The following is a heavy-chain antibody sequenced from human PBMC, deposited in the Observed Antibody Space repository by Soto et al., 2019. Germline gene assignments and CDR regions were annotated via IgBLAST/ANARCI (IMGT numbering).Heavy chain of an antibody. CDR3: AKSRDAYNFYFYYGMDV. CDR1: GFIFSNYG. V-gene: IGHV3-30*18. Sequence: QVQLVESGGGVVQPGTSLRLSCAASGFIFSNYGMHWVRQTPGKGLEWVALILYDGSNKYYADSVKGRFTISRDNSKNTLYLQVSSLRAEDTAVYYCAKSRDAYNFYFYYGMDVLGQGTSVTVSS. D-gene: IGHD1-1*01. CDR2: ILYDGSNK. J-gene: IGHJ6*02.